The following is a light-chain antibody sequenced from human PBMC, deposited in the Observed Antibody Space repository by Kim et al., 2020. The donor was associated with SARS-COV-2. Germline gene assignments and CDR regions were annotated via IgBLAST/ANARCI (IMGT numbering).Light chain of an antibody. J-gene: IGLJ2*01. CDR3: GTWDSSLSVV. Sequence: QSVLTQPPSVSAAPGQKVTISCSGSSSNIGNNYVSWYQQLPGTAPKLLIYDNNKRPSGIPDRFSGSKSGTSATLGITELQTGDEADYYCGTWDSSLSVVFGGGTQLTVL. V-gene: IGLV1-51*01. CDR1: SSNIGNNY. CDR2: DNN.